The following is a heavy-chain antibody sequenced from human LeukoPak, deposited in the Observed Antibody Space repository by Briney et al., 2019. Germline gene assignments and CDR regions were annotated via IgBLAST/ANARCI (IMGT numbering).Heavy chain of an antibody. CDR3: ARHPYDFWSGYYKGLAGFDY. Sequence: SETLSLTCTVSGGSISSSSYYWGWLRQPPGKGLEWIVRIYYSGSTYYNPSLKSRVTISVDTSKNQFSLKLSSVPAADTAVYYCARHPYDFWSGYYKGLAGFDYWGQGTLVTVSS. CDR2: IYYSGST. J-gene: IGHJ4*02. D-gene: IGHD3-3*01. V-gene: IGHV4-39*01. CDR1: GGSISSSSYY.